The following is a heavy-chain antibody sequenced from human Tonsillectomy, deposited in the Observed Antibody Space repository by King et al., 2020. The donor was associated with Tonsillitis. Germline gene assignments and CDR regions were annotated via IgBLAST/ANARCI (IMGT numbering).Heavy chain of an antibody. J-gene: IGHJ6*02. V-gene: IGHV3-30*04. D-gene: IGHD1-14*01. CDR3: ARDRVVFVNNPNPYYYFGMDV. CDR2: ISYDGHHK. CDR1: GFSFSNYA. Sequence: VQLVESGGGVVRPGRSLRLSCAASGFSFSNYAIHWVRQAPGKRLEWLALISYDGHHKDCLESVQGRCSISRDNSKATVYLHMNGLRPDDTTVYYCARDRVVFVNNPNPYYYFGMDVWGQGTTVAVSS.